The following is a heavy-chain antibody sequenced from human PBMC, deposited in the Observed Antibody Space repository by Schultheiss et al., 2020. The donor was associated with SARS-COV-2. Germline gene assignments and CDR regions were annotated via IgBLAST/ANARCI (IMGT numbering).Heavy chain of an antibody. J-gene: IGHJ5*02. CDR1: GFTFSSFA. D-gene: IGHD2-15*01. Sequence: GGSLRLSCAASGFTFSSFAMHWVRQAPGKGLEWVAVISYDGSDKLYADSVKGRFTVSRDNSKNALYLQMNSLRTDDTAMYHCVRDRSWWTPYNCFDLWGRGTLVTVSS. CDR3: VRDRSWWTPYNCFDL. CDR2: ISYDGSDK. V-gene: IGHV3-30*11.